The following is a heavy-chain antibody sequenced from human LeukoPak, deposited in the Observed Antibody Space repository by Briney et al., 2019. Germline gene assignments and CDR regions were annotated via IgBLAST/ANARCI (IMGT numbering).Heavy chain of an antibody. D-gene: IGHD3-22*01. J-gene: IGHJ4*02. CDR2: IYYSGST. Sequence: PSETLSLTCTVSSDSISSYYWGWIRQPPGKGLEWIGSIYYSGSTYYNPSLKSRVTISVDTSKNQFSLKLSSVTAADTAVYYCARRTNVGDSSGYYYYDYFDYWGQGTLVTVSS. V-gene: IGHV4-39*01. CDR3: ARRTNVGDSSGYYYYDYFDY. CDR1: SDSISSYY.